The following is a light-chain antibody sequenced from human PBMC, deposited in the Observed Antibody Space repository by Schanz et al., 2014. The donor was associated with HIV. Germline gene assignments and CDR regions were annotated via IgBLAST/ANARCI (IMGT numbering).Light chain of an antibody. J-gene: IGLJ2*01. Sequence: QSALTQPPSASGSPGQSVTISCTGTSSDVGGYNYVSWYQQHPGKVPKLMIYEVSKRPSGVPDRFSGSKSGNTASLTVSGLQAEDEADYYCSSYGGPNNYVVFGGGTKVTVL. CDR2: EVS. CDR3: SSYGGPNNYVV. CDR1: SSDVGGYNY. V-gene: IGLV2-8*01.